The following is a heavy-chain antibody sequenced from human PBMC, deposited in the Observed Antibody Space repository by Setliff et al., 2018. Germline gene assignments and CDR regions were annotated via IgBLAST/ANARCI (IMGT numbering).Heavy chain of an antibody. V-gene: IGHV4-4*07. D-gene: IGHD6-19*01. CDR1: GGSISSYH. CDR3: AREQWLDPPGYYYMDV. J-gene: IGHJ6*03. CDR2: IYIGGSA. Sequence: KTSETLSLTCTVSGGSISSYHWSWIRQPAGKGLEWIGHIYIGGSANYNPSLKSRVTMSIDTSKNQFSLKLNSVTAADMAVYYCAREQWLDPPGYYYMDVWAKGTTVTVSS.